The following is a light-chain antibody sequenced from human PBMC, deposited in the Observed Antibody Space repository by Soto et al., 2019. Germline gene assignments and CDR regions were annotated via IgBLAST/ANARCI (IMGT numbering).Light chain of an antibody. CDR2: EGS. CDR3: CSFAVGSTLV. CDR1: SSDVGTYNL. V-gene: IGLV2-23*01. J-gene: IGLJ2*01. Sequence: QSALTQPASVSGSPGQSITISCTGTSSDVGTYNLVSWHQHHPGKAPKLIIYEGSKRPSGVSNRFSGSKSGNTASLTISGLQAEDEADYYCCSFAVGSTLVFGAGTKLTV.